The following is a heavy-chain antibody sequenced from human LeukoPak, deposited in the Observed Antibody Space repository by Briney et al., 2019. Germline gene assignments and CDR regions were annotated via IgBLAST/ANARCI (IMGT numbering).Heavy chain of an antibody. V-gene: IGHV4-39*07. Sequence: PSETLSLTCTVSGGSISSSSYYWGWIRQPPGKGLEWIGSIYYSGSTYYNPSLKSRVTISVDTSKNQFSLKLSSVTAADTAVYYCARASYCSSTSCPYYYYYMDVWGKGTTVTVSS. D-gene: IGHD2-2*01. CDR2: IYYSGST. CDR3: ARASYCSSTSCPYYYYYMDV. CDR1: GGSISSSSYY. J-gene: IGHJ6*03.